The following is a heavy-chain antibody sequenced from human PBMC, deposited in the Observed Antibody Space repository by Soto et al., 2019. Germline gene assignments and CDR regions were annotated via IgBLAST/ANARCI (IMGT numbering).Heavy chain of an antibody. Sequence: QVQLVESGGGVVQPGRSLRLSCAASGFTFSSYGMHWVRQAPGKGLEWVAVISYDGSNKYYADSVKGRFTISRDNSQHSLCLQVNSLRAEDTAVYYCAKGRYSASDNWFDPWGQVTLVTVSS. CDR2: ISYDGSNK. CDR1: GFTFSSYG. J-gene: IGHJ5*02. V-gene: IGHV3-30*18. D-gene: IGHD5-18*01. CDR3: AKGRYSASDNWFDP.